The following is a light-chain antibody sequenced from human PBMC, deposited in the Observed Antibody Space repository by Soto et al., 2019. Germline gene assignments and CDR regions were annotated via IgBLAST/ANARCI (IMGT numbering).Light chain of an antibody. CDR1: SSDVGGYKY. CDR3: SSYAGSLWV. V-gene: IGLV2-8*01. Sequence: QSVLTQPPSASGSPGQSVTISCTGTSSDVGGYKYVSWYQQHPGKAPKLMIYEVSKRPSGVPDRFSGSKSGNTASLTVSGLQAEDEADYYCSSYAGSLWVFGTGTKLTVL. CDR2: EVS. J-gene: IGLJ1*01.